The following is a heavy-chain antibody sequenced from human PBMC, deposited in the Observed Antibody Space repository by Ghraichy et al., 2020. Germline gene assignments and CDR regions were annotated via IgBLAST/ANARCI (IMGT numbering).Heavy chain of an antibody. CDR1: GGSVSSGSYY. CDR3: ARVALVMARDPTEADY. V-gene: IGHV4-61*01. J-gene: IGHJ4*02. CDR2: IYYSGST. Sequence: SETLSLTCTVSGGSVSSGSYYWSWIRQPPGKGLEWIGYIYYSGSTNYNPSLKSRVTISVDTSKNQFSLKLSSVTAADTAVYYCARVALVMARDPTEADYWGQGTLVTVSS. D-gene: IGHD3-22*01.